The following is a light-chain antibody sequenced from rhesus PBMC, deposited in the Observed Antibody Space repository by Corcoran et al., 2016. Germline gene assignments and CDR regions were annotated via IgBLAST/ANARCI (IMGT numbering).Light chain of an antibody. CDR2: YAS. Sequence: PGERATLSCRASQSVGSTLAWYQQKPGQAPRLLIYYASSRATGIPDRFSGSGSGTEFTLTISSLEPEDVGVYYCQKYNDWPTFGGGTKVEIK. CDR3: QKYNDWPT. CDR1: QSVGST. V-gene: IGKV3-42*02. J-gene: IGKJ4*01.